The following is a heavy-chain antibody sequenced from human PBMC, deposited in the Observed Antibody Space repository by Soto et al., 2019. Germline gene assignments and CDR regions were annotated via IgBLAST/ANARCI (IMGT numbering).Heavy chain of an antibody. V-gene: IGHV3-23*01. CDR2: ISESGGST. CDR3: AKDLGSSIAARFVFFDY. Sequence: GGSLRLSCAVSGFTFSTYAMSWVRQAPGKGLEWVSAISESGGSTYYADSVKGRFTISRDNSKNTLYLQMNSLRAEDTAVYYCAKDLGSSIAARFVFFDYWGQGTLVTVSS. J-gene: IGHJ4*01. CDR1: GFTFSTYA. D-gene: IGHD6-6*01.